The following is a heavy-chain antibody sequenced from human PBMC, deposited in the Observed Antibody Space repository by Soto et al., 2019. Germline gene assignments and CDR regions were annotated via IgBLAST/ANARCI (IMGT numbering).Heavy chain of an antibody. CDR3: ARVYSGSYSDS. J-gene: IGHJ4*02. V-gene: IGHV4-4*02. CDR1: GASIRSNNW. D-gene: IGHD1-26*01. Sequence: TSETLSLTCAVSGASIRSNNWWSWVRQPPGKGLEWIGEIFHGGSTYYNPSLKTRLTISVDKSKNQFSLNLTSVTAADTAVYYCARVYSGSYSDSWGRGTLVTVSS. CDR2: IFHGGST.